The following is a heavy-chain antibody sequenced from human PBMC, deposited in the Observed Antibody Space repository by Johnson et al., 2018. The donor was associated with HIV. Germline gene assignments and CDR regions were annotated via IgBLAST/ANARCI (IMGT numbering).Heavy chain of an antibody. Sequence: VQLVESGGGLVQPGGSLRLSCAASGFTFDDYAMHWVRQAPGKGLEWVSGISWNSGSIGYADSVKGRFTISRDNAKNSLYLQMNSLRGEDTAVYYCARGQLWLLDDALDIWGQGTMVTVSS. CDR2: ISWNSGSI. CDR1: GFTFDDYA. CDR3: ARGQLWLLDDALDI. J-gene: IGHJ3*02. D-gene: IGHD5-18*01. V-gene: IGHV3-9*01.